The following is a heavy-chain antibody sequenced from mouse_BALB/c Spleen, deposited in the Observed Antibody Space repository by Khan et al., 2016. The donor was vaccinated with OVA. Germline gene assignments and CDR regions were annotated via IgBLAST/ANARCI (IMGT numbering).Heavy chain of an antibody. Sequence: VQLQESGPGLVQPSQSLSITCTVSGFSLTSYGVHWVRQSPGKGLEWLGVIWRGGSTDYNTAFMSRLSITKDNSKSQVFFKMNSLQADDTAIYYCAKKITTVDYYAMDYWGQGTSVTVSS. V-gene: IGHV2-5*01. D-gene: IGHD1-1*01. J-gene: IGHJ4*01. CDR2: IWRGGST. CDR3: AKKITTVDYYAMDY. CDR1: GFSLTSYG.